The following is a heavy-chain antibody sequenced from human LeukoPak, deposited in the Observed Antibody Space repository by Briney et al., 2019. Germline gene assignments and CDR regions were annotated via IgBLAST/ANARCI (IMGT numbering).Heavy chain of an antibody. J-gene: IGHJ4*02. CDR3: ARADSGFDLDLDY. D-gene: IGHD5-12*01. V-gene: IGHV1-69*05. CDR2: IIPIFGTA. CDR1: GGTFSSYA. Sequence: SVKVSCKASGGTFSSYAISWVRQAPGQGLEWMGGIIPIFGTANYAQKFQGRVTITTDESTSTAYMELSSLRSEDTAVYYCARADSGFDLDLDYWGQGTLVTVSS.